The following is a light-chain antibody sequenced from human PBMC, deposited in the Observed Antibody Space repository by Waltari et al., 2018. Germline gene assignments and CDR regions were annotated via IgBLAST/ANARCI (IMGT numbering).Light chain of an antibody. CDR2: RND. CDR1: PSTLRDHV. J-gene: IGLJ3*02. Sequence: QSVLPQPPSASAAPGQRVTISCSGCPSTLRDHVVTRSQQIPGTAPKLLIYRNDLRPSGVPGRFSGAKSGTSASLAISGLQSEDEGVYYCASWDDSPVGRWVFGGGTKLTVL. V-gene: IGLV1-44*01. CDR3: ASWDDSPVGRWV.